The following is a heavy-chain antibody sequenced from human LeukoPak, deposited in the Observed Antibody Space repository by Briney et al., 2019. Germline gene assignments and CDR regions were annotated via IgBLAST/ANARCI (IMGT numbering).Heavy chain of an antibody. V-gene: IGHV4-4*02. CDR3: ARGLVIAVAGWGPWELPPAGHDY. CDR1: GGSISSSNW. Sequence: SETLSHTCGVSGGSISSSNWWTWVRQPPGKGLEWIGEIYHRGRTNYNPSLKSRVTISVDKSKNQFSLKLSSVTAADTAVYYCARGLVIAVAGWGPWELPPAGHDYWGQGTLVTVSS. J-gene: IGHJ4*02. D-gene: IGHD6-19*01. CDR2: IYHRGRT.